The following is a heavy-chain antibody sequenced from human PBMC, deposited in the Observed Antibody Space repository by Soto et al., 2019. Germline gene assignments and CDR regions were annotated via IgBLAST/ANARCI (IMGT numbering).Heavy chain of an antibody. CDR3: ARDRGGDWFDP. V-gene: IGHV1-18*04. D-gene: IGHD3-10*01. J-gene: IGHJ5*02. CDR1: GYTFLNYG. CDR2: ISSYNESI. Sequence: QVELVQSGAAVKKPGASVKVSCKASGYTFLNYGISWVRQAPGQGLEWLGWISSYNESISYAPGLQGRVTITTNPSTSTSYMELRSLSSADTAFYYCARDRGGDWFDPWGQGTPVTVSS.